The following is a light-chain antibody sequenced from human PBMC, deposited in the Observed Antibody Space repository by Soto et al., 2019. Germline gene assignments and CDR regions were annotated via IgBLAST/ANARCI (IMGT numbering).Light chain of an antibody. Sequence: GERVTITFQASRDITNYLDWYQQKPGKAPKLLISDASILETGVPSRFSGSGSGTDFTFTISSLQPEDIATYYCPQYDNIRVTFGQGTRLEI. CDR1: RDITNY. CDR2: DAS. CDR3: PQYDNIRVT. J-gene: IGKJ5*01. V-gene: IGKV1-33*01.